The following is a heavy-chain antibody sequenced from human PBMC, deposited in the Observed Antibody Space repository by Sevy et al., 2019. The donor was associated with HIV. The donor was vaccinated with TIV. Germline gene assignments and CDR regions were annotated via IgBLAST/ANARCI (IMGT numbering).Heavy chain of an antibody. CDR1: GFTVRRYW. D-gene: IGHD3-10*02. CDR3: ARALLFEDSAYRPVDY. J-gene: IGHJ4*02. CDR2: IKYDGSEK. Sequence: GGSLRLSCAASGFTVRRYWMTWVRQAPGKRPEWLSTIKYDGSEKKYVDSVQGRFTISRDNAKNSLYLQMNSLRAEDTAIYYCARALLFEDSAYRPVDYWGQGSLVTVSS. V-gene: IGHV3-7*04.